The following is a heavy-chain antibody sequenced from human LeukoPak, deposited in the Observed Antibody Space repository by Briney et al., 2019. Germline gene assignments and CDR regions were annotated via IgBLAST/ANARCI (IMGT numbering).Heavy chain of an antibody. CDR3: AKPPRGGGSYWDWFDP. Sequence: GGSLRLSCAASGFTFSTYGMHWVRQAPGKGLEWVASIMDDGSEKYYADSVKGRFTISRDNSKNTLYLQMNSLRAEDTAVYYCAKPPRGGGSYWDWFDPWGQGTLVTVSS. J-gene: IGHJ5*02. CDR2: IMDDGSEK. CDR1: GFTFSTYG. D-gene: IGHD1-26*01. V-gene: IGHV3-30*02.